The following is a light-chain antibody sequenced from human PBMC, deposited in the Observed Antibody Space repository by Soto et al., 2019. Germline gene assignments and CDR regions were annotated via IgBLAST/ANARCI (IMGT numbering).Light chain of an antibody. Sequence: DIQMTQSPSSVSASVVDRVTITCRASQGVSRWLVWYQQKPGKAPKLLIYGATSLQTGVPSRFSGSGSGTDFTPTISSLQPEDFATYYCQQAYSFPITFGQGTRLEIK. CDR3: QQAYSFPIT. J-gene: IGKJ5*01. CDR2: GAT. V-gene: IGKV1-12*01. CDR1: QGVSRW.